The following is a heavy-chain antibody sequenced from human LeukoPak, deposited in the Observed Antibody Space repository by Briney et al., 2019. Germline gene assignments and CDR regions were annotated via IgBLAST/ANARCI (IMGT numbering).Heavy chain of an antibody. D-gene: IGHD6-19*01. Sequence: ASVKVSCKASGYTFTSYDINWVRQATGQGLEWMGWINPNSGGTNYAQKFQGRVTTTRDTSISTAYMELSRLRSDDTAVYYCAALAVAGNFDYGGQGTLVTVS. CDR3: AALAVAGNFDY. CDR2: INPNSGGT. V-gene: IGHV1-2*02. CDR1: GYTFTSYD. J-gene: IGHJ4*02.